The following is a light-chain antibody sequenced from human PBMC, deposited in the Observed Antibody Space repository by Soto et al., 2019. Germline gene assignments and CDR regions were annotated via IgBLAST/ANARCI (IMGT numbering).Light chain of an antibody. Sequence: QSALTQPASVSGSPGQSITISCTGTSRDVGTNNLVSWYQQHPGKAPKLMIYEGTKRPSGVPNRFSGSKSGNTASLTISGLQAEDEADYYCCSYAGSYTWVFGGGTKLTVL. CDR1: SRDVGTNNL. V-gene: IGLV2-23*01. CDR3: CSYAGSYTWV. CDR2: EGT. J-gene: IGLJ3*02.